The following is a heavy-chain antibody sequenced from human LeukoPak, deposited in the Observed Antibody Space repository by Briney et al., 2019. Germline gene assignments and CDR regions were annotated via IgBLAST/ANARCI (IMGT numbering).Heavy chain of an antibody. CDR1: GYTFTSYH. CDR2: INPSDGRA. V-gene: IGHV1-46*01. J-gene: IGHJ4*02. D-gene: IGHD2-15*01. Sequence: ASVKVSCKTFGYTFTSYHIHWVRQVPGQGLELMGIINPSDGRATYTQKFQGRVTISRDTSTSPLYLDLSSLASDDAPVYYCARQALPTGWFFDYWGQGTLFTVSS. CDR3: ARQALPTGWFFDY.